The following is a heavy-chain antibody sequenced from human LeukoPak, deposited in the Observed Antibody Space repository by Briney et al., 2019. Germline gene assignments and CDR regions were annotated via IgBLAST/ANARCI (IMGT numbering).Heavy chain of an antibody. D-gene: IGHD2-2*01. J-gene: IGHJ5*02. CDR1: GYTFTSYA. Sequence: EASVKVSCKASGYTFTSYAMNWVRQAPGQGLEWMGWINTNTGNPTYAQGFTGRFVFSLDTSVSTAYLQVSSLKAEDTAVYYCARAEDIVVVPATNLGWFDPWGQGTLVTVSS. CDR2: INTNTGNP. V-gene: IGHV7-4-1*02. CDR3: ARAEDIVVVPATNLGWFDP.